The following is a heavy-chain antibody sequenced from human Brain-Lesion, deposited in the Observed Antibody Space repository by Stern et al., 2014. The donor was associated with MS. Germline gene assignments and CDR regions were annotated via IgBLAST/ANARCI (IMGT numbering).Heavy chain of an antibody. V-gene: IGHV4-61*02. Sequence: QVQLQESGPGLVKPSQTLSLSCTVSGGSISSGGYYWSWIRQPAGKGLEWIGRIFNSGRTSYNPSLKSRVTISKDTSKNQFSLRLTSMTAADTAVYYCARGRVVPGFQYYATDVWGQGTTVIVSS. CDR1: GGSISSGGYY. D-gene: IGHD2-2*01. CDR3: ARGRVVPGFQYYATDV. CDR2: IFNSGRT. J-gene: IGHJ6*02.